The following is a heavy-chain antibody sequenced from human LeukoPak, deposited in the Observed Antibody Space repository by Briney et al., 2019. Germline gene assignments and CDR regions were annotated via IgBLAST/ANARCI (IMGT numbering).Heavy chain of an antibody. CDR3: ARGKRVWFGELMTSFSYFYIDV. CDR1: GGSFSDYL. J-gene: IGHJ6*03. V-gene: IGHV4-34*01. D-gene: IGHD3-10*01. CDR2: INQGGRT. Sequence: SETLSPTCAVNGGSFSDYLWTWIRQSPGKGLEWIGEINQGGRTNFNPSLKSRVTISADRSKYHFSLTLRSVTAADTAVYYCARGKRVWFGELMTSFSYFYIDVWGRSTTVIVSS.